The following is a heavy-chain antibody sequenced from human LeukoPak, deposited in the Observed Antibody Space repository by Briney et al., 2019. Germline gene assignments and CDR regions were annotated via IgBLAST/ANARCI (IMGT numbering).Heavy chain of an antibody. CDR1: GYTFTNYY. CDR2: INPSGGST. D-gene: IGHD6-13*01. V-gene: IGHV1-46*01. J-gene: IGHJ5*02. CDR3: ARDQDGRSSWYYWFDP. Sequence: ASVTVSCKASGYTFTNYYMHWVRQAPGQGLEWMGIINPSGGSTSYAQKFQGRVTMTRDTSTTTVYMELSSLRSEDTAVYYCARDQDGRSSWYYWFDPWGQRTLVTVST.